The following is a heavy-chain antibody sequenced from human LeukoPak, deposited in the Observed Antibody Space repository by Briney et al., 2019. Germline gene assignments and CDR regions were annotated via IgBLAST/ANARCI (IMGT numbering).Heavy chain of an antibody. V-gene: IGHV4-34*01. CDR1: GGSFSGYY. J-gene: IGHJ4*02. D-gene: IGHD1-26*01. CDR3: ARAVSGSSDY. CDR2: INHSGST. Sequence: KPSETLSLTCAVYGGSFSGYYWSWIRQPPGKGLEWIGEINHSGSTNYNPSLKSRVTISVDTSKNQFSLKLSSVTAADTAVYYCARAVSGSSDYRGQGTLVTVSS.